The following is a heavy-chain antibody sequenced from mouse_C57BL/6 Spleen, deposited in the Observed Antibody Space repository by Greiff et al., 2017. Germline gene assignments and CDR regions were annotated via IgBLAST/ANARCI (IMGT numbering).Heavy chain of an antibody. D-gene: IGHD1-1*01. CDR1: GYAFSSSW. CDR3: ARNDTTVVATRYGMDY. V-gene: IGHV1-82*01. J-gene: IGHJ4*01. CDR2: IYPGGGDT. Sequence: VQLQQSGPELVKPGASVKISCKASGYAFSSSWMNWVKQRPGQGLEWIGRIYPGGGDTNYNGKFKGKATLTADKSSSTAYMQLSSLPSEDSAVYFCARNDTTVVATRYGMDYGGQGTSVTVSS.